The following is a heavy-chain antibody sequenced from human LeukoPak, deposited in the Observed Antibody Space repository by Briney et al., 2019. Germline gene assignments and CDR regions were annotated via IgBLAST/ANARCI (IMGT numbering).Heavy chain of an antibody. CDR3: ARDLMIRGVHDY. J-gene: IGHJ4*02. V-gene: IGHV3-30*02. CDR2: IRYDGSNK. D-gene: IGHD3-10*01. CDR1: GFTFSSYG. Sequence: GGSLRLSCAASGFTFSSYGMHWVRQAPGKGLEWVAFIRYDGSNKYYADSVKGRFTISRDNSKNTLYLQMNSLRAEDTAVYYCARDLMIRGVHDYWGQGTLVTVSS.